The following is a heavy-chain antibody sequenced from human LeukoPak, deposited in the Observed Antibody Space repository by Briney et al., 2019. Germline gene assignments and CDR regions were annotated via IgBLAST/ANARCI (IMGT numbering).Heavy chain of an antibody. CDR1: GFTFSDYY. V-gene: IGHV3-23*01. CDR2: ISGSGGST. CDR3: AKSSPYYDFWDWDYYYYMDV. Sequence: GGSLRLSCAASGFTFSDYYMSWIRQAPGKGLEWVSAISGSGGSTYYADSVKGRFTISRDNSKNTLYLQMNSLRAEDTAVYYCAKSSPYYDFWDWDYYYYMDVWGKGTTVTVSS. J-gene: IGHJ6*03. D-gene: IGHD3-3*01.